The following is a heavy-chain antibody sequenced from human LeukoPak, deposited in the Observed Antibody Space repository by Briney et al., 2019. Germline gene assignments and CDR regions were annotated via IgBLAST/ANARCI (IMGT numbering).Heavy chain of an antibody. D-gene: IGHD3-3*01. CDR2: INHSGST. V-gene: IGHV4-34*01. Sequence: SETLSLTCAVYGGSFSGYYWSWIRQPPGKGLEWIGEINHSGSTNYNPSLKGRVTISVDTSKNQFSLKLSSVTAADTAVYYCARDAHDFWSGYNHYYYYYGMDVWGQGTTVTVSS. J-gene: IGHJ6*02. CDR3: ARDAHDFWSGYNHYYYYYGMDV. CDR1: GGSFSGYY.